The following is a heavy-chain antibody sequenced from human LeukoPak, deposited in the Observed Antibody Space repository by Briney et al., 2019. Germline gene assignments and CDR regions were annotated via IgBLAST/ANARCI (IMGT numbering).Heavy chain of an antibody. CDR2: ISNNGGST. D-gene: IGHD2/OR15-2a*01. Sequence: GSLRLSCAASGFTFSNYAMHWVRQTPGKGLEYVSAISNNGGSTSYAVFVKGRFTISRDNSKNTLYLQMGSLTTEDMAVFYCARVRLSRSFDYWGQGTLVTVSS. V-gene: IGHV3-64*02. CDR3: ARVRLSRSFDY. CDR1: GFTFSNYA. J-gene: IGHJ4*02.